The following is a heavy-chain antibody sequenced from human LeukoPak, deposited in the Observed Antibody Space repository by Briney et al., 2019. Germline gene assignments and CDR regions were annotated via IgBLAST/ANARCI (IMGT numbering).Heavy chain of an antibody. D-gene: IGHD3-10*01. Sequence: SETLSLTCTVSGCSISSSSYYWGWIRQPPGKGLEWIGSIYNSGSTYYNPSLKSRVTISVDTSKNQFSLKLSSVTAADTAVYYCASFKITMVRGVIGDWGQGTLVTVSS. CDR1: GCSISSSSYY. V-gene: IGHV4-39*01. CDR2: IYNSGST. CDR3: ASFKITMVRGVIGD. J-gene: IGHJ4*02.